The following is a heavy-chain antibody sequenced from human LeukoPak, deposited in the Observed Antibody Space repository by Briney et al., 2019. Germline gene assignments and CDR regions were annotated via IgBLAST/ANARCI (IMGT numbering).Heavy chain of an antibody. CDR1: GGSISSSSYY. D-gene: IGHD2-2*01. Sequence: KPSETLSLTCTVSGGSISSSSYYWGWIRQPPGKGLEWIGSIYYSGSTYYNPSLKSRVTISVDTSKNQFSLKLSSVTAADTAVYYCAVSTSNWYSDLWGRGTLVTVSS. CDR3: AVSTSNWYSDL. CDR2: IYYSGST. J-gene: IGHJ2*01. V-gene: IGHV4-39*01.